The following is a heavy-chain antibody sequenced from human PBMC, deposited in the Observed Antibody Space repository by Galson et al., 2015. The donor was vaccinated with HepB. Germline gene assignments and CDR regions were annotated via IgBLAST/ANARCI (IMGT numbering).Heavy chain of an antibody. CDR3: ARGGWFGNAFDV. V-gene: IGHV3-66*01. Sequence: SLRLSCAASGFTVISNYVTWVRQAPGKGLEWVSVIYFGGTTYYADSVKGRFTISRDHSKHTMYLQLNSLRAEDTAVYYCARGGWFGNAFDVWGQGTLVTVS. J-gene: IGHJ3*01. CDR2: IYFGGTT. CDR1: GFTVISNY. D-gene: IGHD3-10*01.